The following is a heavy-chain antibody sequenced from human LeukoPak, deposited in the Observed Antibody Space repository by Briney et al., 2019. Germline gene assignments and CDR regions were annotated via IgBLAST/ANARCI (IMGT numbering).Heavy chain of an antibody. CDR2: INHSGST. J-gene: IGHJ4*02. D-gene: IGHD3-9*01. Sequence: SETQSLTCTVSGGSISSYYWSWIRQPPGKGLEWIGEINHSGSTNYSPSLKSRVTISVDTSKNQFSLKLSSVTAADTAVYYCARERPSYYDILTGYYPRSLPYYFDYWGQGTLVTVSS. V-gene: IGHV4-34*01. CDR3: ARERPSYYDILTGYYPRSLPYYFDY. CDR1: GGSISSYY.